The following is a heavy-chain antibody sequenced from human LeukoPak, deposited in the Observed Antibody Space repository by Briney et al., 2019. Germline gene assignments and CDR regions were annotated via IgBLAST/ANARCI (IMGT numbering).Heavy chain of an antibody. CDR3: ARGRITYYYDSSGFTWVDY. Sequence: SVKVSCKASGGTFSSYAISWVRQAPGQGLEWMGGIIPIFGTANYAQKFQGRVTITADESTSTAYMELSSLRSDDTAVYYCARGRITYYYDSSGFTWVDYWGQGTLVTVSS. D-gene: IGHD3-22*01. V-gene: IGHV1-69*13. CDR1: GGTFSSYA. CDR2: IIPIFGTA. J-gene: IGHJ4*02.